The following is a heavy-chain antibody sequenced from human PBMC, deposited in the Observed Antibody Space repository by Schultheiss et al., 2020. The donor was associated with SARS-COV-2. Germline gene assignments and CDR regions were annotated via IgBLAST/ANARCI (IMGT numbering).Heavy chain of an antibody. V-gene: IGHV3-30*02. CDR2: IRYDGSNK. J-gene: IGHJ6*02. CDR3: ARVANSVGYYGMDV. D-gene: IGHD4-23*01. Sequence: GGSLRLSCAASGFTFSSYGMHWVRQAPGKGLEWVAFIRYDGSNKYYADSVKGRFTISRDNSKNTLYLQMNSLRAEDTAVYYCARVANSVGYYGMDVWGQGTTVTVSS. CDR1: GFTFSSYG.